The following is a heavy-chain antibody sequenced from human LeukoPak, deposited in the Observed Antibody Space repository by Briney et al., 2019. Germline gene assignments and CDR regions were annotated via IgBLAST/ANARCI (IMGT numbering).Heavy chain of an antibody. CDR1: GGTFSTDA. CDR2: INPNSGGT. CDR3: ARGDCTSTSCYIFDH. Sequence: ASVKVSCKASGGTFSTDAISWVREASARGLGRVGWINPNSGGTYFAQNFQGRVTLTRDASIRTAYMDLSRLRSDDTAVYYCARGDCTSTSCYIFDHWGQGTLVTVSS. J-gene: IGHJ4*02. D-gene: IGHD2-2*02. V-gene: IGHV1-2*02.